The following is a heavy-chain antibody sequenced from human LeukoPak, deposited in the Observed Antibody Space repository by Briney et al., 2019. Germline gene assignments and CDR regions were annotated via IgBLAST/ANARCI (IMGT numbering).Heavy chain of an antibody. CDR3: ATSKLVAGHTPFDY. CDR2: ISYDGSNK. Sequence: GGSLRLSCAASGFTFSSYAMHWVRQAPGKGLEWVAVISYDGSNKYYADSVKGRFTISRDNSKNTLYLQMNSLRAEDTAVYYCATSKLVAGHTPFDYWGQGTLVTVSS. CDR1: GFTFSSYA. D-gene: IGHD6-19*01. J-gene: IGHJ4*02. V-gene: IGHV3-30*04.